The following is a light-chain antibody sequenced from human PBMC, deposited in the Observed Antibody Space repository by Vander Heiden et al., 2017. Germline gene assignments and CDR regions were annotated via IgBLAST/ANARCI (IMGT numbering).Light chain of an antibody. Sequence: QSALTHPASVSGSPGQSITISCTGTSSDVGSYNLVSWYQQHPATAPKLMSDEGSKRPSGVSNRCAGSKSGTTNSITISGLEAEDDAYYYCCSYAGSSTYVFGTGTKVTVL. CDR2: EGS. CDR3: CSYAGSSTYV. V-gene: IGLV2-23*01. J-gene: IGLJ1*01. CDR1: SSDVGSYNL.